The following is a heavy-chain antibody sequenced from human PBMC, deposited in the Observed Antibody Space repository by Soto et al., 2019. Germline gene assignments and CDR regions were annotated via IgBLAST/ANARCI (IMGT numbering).Heavy chain of an antibody. Sequence: SETLSLTCTVYGDSMRSFYWSWIRQPPGKGLEWIGNIYYSGSTNYNPSRKSRVTMSVDMSRNQVSLKLSSVTAADAAVYYCTRVGGYYGDYPNFDYWGQGALVTVS. V-gene: IGHV4-59*01. CDR1: GDSMRSFY. D-gene: IGHD4-17*01. J-gene: IGHJ4*02. CDR3: TRVGGYYGDYPNFDY. CDR2: IYYSGST.